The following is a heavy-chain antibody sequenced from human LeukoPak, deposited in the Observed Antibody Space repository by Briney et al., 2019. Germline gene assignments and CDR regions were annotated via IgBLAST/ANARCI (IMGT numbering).Heavy chain of an antibody. CDR3: AKDAYMMRPLDY. V-gene: IGHV3-30*02. CDR2: IRYDGSNK. D-gene: IGHD3-16*01. J-gene: IGHJ4*02. CDR1: RFTFSSYG. Sequence: GGSLRLSCAESRFTFSSYGMHWVRQAPGKGLEWVAFIRYDGSNKYYADSVRGGFTTSRENSKNTLYLQMNSLTAEDTAVYYCAKDAYMMRPLDYWGQGTLVTVSS.